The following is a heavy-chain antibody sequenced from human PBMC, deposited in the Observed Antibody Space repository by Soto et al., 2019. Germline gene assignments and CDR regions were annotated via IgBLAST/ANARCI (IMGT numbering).Heavy chain of an antibody. CDR3: ASQNKLYYFDY. V-gene: IGHV4-30-4*08. D-gene: IGHD1-1*01. J-gene: IGHJ4*02. Sequence: QVQLQESGPGLVKPSQTLSLTCTVSGGSISSGDYYWSWIRQHPGKGLEWIGYIYYSGSTHYSSSLKSRVTMSIDTSKNQFSLKLSSVTAADTAVYYCASQNKLYYFDYWGQGTLVTVSS. CDR2: IYYSGST. CDR1: GGSISSGDYY.